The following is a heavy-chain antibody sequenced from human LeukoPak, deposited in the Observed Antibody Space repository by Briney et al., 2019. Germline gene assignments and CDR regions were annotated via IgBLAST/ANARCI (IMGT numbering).Heavy chain of an antibody. CDR2: INTNSGGT. CDR3: ARDRVVSSWHDY. Sequence: GASVKVSCKASGYTLTAHYIHWVRQAPGQGLEWMGRINTNSGGTKYAQRFQGRVTMTRDTSISTAYMELSSLRSEDTAVYYCARDRVVSSWHDYWGQGTLVTVSS. V-gene: IGHV1-2*06. D-gene: IGHD6-13*01. CDR1: GYTLTAHY. J-gene: IGHJ4*02.